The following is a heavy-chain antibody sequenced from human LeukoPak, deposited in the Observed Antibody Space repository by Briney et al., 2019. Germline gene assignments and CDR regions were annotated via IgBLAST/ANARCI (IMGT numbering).Heavy chain of an antibody. D-gene: IGHD3-22*01. CDR2: ISSSSSYI. Sequence: GGSLRLSCAASGFTFSSYSMNWVRQAPGKGLEWVSSISSSSSYIYYADSVKGRFTISRDNAKNSLYLQMNSLRAEDTAVYYCARDGEYYYDSSGYRGLFDYWGQGTLVTVSS. V-gene: IGHV3-21*01. CDR3: ARDGEYYYDSSGYRGLFDY. J-gene: IGHJ4*02. CDR1: GFTFSSYS.